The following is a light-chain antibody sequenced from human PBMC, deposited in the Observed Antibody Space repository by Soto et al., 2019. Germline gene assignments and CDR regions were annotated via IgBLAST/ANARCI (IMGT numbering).Light chain of an antibody. CDR1: QSIGSW. Sequence: DIQVTQSPSTLSASVGDRVTITCRASQSIGSWLAWYQQKPGKAPKLLIYQASSLESGVPSRFSGSGSGTEFTLTVSSLQPDDFATYYCQQYNSYSRTFGQGTKVEIK. CDR3: QQYNSYSRT. CDR2: QAS. V-gene: IGKV1-5*03. J-gene: IGKJ1*01.